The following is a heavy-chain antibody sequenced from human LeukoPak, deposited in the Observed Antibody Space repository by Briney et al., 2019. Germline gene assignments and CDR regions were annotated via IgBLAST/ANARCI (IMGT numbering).Heavy chain of an antibody. V-gene: IGHV3-48*03. Sequence: PGGSLRLSCAASGFTFSSYEMNWVRQAPGKGLEWVSYISSSGSTIYCADSVKGRFTISRDNAKNSLYLQMNSLRSNDTAVYYCARDKPLWFSDYWGQGTLVTVSS. J-gene: IGHJ4*02. D-gene: IGHD2-21*01. CDR2: ISSSGSTI. CDR1: GFTFSSYE. CDR3: ARDKPLWFSDY.